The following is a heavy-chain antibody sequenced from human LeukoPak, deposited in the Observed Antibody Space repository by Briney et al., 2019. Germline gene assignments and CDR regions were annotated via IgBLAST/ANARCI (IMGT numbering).Heavy chain of an antibody. V-gene: IGHV3-23*01. J-gene: IGHJ6*02. D-gene: IGHD2-2*01. Sequence: QPGGSLRLSCAASGFTSSSYSMNWVRQAPGKGLEWVSSISGSGGSTYYADSVKGRFTISRDNSKNTLYLQMNSLRAEDTAVYYCAKDLSLSYAPSGYGMDVWGQGTTVTVSS. CDR3: AKDLSLSYAPSGYGMDV. CDR1: GFTSSSYS. CDR2: ISGSGGST.